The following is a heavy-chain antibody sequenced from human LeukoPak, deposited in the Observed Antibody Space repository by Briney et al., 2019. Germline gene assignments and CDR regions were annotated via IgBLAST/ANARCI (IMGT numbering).Heavy chain of an antibody. CDR3: ARRLRDPGSGGMDV. V-gene: IGHV4-34*01. Sequence: PSETLSLTCAVYGVSFSGYYWSWLRQPPGKGLEWIGEINHSGSTNYNPSLKSRVTISVDTSKNQFSLKLSSVTAADTAVYYCARRLRDPGSGGMDVWGQGTTVTVSS. J-gene: IGHJ6*02. D-gene: IGHD2-21*02. CDR1: GVSFSGYY. CDR2: INHSGST.